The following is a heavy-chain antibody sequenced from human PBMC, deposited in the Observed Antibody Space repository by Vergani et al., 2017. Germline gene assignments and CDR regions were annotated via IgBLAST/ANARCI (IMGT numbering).Heavy chain of an antibody. CDR1: GYTLTELS. V-gene: IGHV1-24*01. Sequence: QVQLVQSGAEVKKPGASVKVSCKVSGYTLTELSTHWVRQAPGKGLEWMGGFDPEDGETIYAQKFQGRVTMTEDTSTDTAYMELSSLRSEDTAVYYCARDPGLLKDTVTTADPWGQGTLVTVSS. D-gene: IGHD4-17*01. CDR2: FDPEDGET. CDR3: ARDPGLLKDTVTTADP. J-gene: IGHJ5*02.